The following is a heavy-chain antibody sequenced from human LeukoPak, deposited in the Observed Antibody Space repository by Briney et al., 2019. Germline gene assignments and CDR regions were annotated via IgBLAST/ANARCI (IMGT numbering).Heavy chain of an antibody. V-gene: IGHV4-4*09. CDR3: ATHSGSCYSGDCAAFDI. D-gene: IGHD2-15*01. CDR2: IYTSGST. J-gene: IGHJ3*02. CDR1: GGSISSYY. Sequence: SETLSLTCTVSGGSISSYYWSWIRQPPGKGLEWIGYIYTSGSTNYNPSLKSRVTISVDTSKKQFSLKLSSVTAADTAVYYCATHSGSCYSGDCAAFDIWGQGTMVTVSS.